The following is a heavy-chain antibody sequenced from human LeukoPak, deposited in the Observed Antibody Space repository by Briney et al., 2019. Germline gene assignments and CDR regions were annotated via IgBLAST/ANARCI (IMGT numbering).Heavy chain of an antibody. CDR1: GYTSTSPD. D-gene: IGHD3-3*02. CDR3: ARYTQHYGFDI. V-gene: IGHV1-8*01. CDR2: MNPRDNT. J-gene: IGHJ3*02. Sequence: ASVKVSCKASGYTSTSPDINWVRQATGRGLEWLGWMNPRDNTGYAQKFQDRVTLTRDKSINTAYMELSSLRSEDTAVYYCARYTQHYGFDIWGQGTMVTVSA.